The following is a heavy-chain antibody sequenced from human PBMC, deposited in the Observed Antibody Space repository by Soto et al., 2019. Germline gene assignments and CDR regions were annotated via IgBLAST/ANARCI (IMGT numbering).Heavy chain of an antibody. Sequence: PGGSLRLSCAASGFSVSSDYMSWVRQAPGKGLEWVSLIYSGVDTYYADSVKGRFTISRDISSNTIYLHMTSLRADDTAIYYCTRAGSDTGNFYISNYYAMDVWGRGTKVTVSS. CDR2: IYSGVDT. CDR3: TRAGSDTGNFYISNYYAMDV. D-gene: IGHD3-10*01. CDR1: GFSVSSDY. V-gene: IGHV3-53*01. J-gene: IGHJ6*02.